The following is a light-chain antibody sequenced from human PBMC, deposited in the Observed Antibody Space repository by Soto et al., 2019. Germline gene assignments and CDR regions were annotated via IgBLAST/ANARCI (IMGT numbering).Light chain of an antibody. Sequence: QSALTQPASVSGSPGQSITISCTGTSSDVGSYNLVSWYQQHPGKAPNLMIYEGSKRPSGVSNRFSGSKSGNTASLTISGLQAEDEADYYCCSYAGSSTCDVVFGGGTQLTVL. CDR2: EGS. CDR3: CSYAGSSTCDVV. CDR1: SSDVGSYNL. V-gene: IGLV2-23*01. J-gene: IGLJ2*01.